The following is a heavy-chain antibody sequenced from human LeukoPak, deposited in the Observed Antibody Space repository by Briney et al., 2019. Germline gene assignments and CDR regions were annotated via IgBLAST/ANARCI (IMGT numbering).Heavy chain of an antibody. J-gene: IGHJ4*02. CDR2: ISYDGSNK. CDR1: GFTFSSYA. Sequence: QTGGSLRLSCAASGFTFSSYAMHWVRQAPGKGLEWVAVISYDGSNKYYADSVKGRFTISRDNSKNTLYLQMNSLRAEDTAVYYCARATYSSGWYAAGFFDYWGQGTLVTVSS. V-gene: IGHV3-30*04. D-gene: IGHD6-19*01. CDR3: ARATYSSGWYAAGFFDY.